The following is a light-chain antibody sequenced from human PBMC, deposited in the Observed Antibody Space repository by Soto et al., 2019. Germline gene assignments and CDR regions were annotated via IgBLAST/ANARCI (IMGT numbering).Light chain of an antibody. Sequence: QSVLTQPPSVSAAPGQKVTISCSGSSSNIGNNYVSWYQQLPGTAPELLISANSERPSGIPGQFSGSKSGASATLDITGLQTGDEADYYCGTWDNSLSGWVFGGGTKLTVL. V-gene: IGLV1-51*02. CDR3: GTWDNSLSGWV. CDR1: SSNIGNNY. CDR2: ANS. J-gene: IGLJ3*02.